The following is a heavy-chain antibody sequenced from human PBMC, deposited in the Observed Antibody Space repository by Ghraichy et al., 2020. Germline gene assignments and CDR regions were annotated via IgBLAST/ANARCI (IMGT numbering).Heavy chain of an antibody. J-gene: IGHJ6*02. Sequence: ASVKVSCKASGYTFTGYYMHWVRQAPGQGLEWMGWINPNSGGTNYAQKFQGWVTMTRDTSISTAYMELSRLRSDDTAVYYCARDFMKHDYGDYWDGVIDGMDVWGQGTTVTVSS. V-gene: IGHV1-2*04. CDR2: INPNSGGT. D-gene: IGHD4-17*01. CDR1: GYTFTGYY. CDR3: ARDFMKHDYGDYWDGVIDGMDV.